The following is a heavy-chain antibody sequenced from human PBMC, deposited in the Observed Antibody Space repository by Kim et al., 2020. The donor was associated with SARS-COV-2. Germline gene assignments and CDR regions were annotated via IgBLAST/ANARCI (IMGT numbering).Heavy chain of an antibody. Sequence: SETLSLTCTVSGGSISSYYWSWIRQPPGKGLEWIGYIYYSGSTNYNPSLKSRVTISVDTSKNQFSLKLSSVTAADTAVYYCARVWGVRGVVKFDYWGQGTLGTVSS. CDR1: GGSISSYY. CDR3: ARVWGVRGVVKFDY. J-gene: IGHJ4*02. CDR2: IYYSGST. D-gene: IGHD3-10*01. V-gene: IGHV4-59*01.